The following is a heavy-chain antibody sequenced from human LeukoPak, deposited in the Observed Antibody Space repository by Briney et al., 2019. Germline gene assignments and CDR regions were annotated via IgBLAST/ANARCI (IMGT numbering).Heavy chain of an antibody. J-gene: IGHJ4*02. D-gene: IGHD6-13*01. V-gene: IGHV4-39*01. CDR1: GGSISSSGYY. CDR3: ATHSSSWGEFDY. CDR2: IYYSGST. Sequence: PSENLSLTCTVSGGSISSSGYYWGWIRQPPGKGLEWIGSIYYSGSTYYNPSLKSRVTISVDTSKNQFSLKLSSVTAADTAVYYCATHSSSWGEFDYWGQGTLVTVSS.